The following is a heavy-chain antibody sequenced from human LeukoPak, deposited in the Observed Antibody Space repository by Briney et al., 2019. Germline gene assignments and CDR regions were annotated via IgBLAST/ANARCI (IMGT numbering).Heavy chain of an antibody. J-gene: IGHJ6*03. V-gene: IGHV3-7*01. D-gene: IGHD5-18*01. CDR1: GFTFGDYA. Sequence: GGSLRLSCTASGFTFGDYAMTWVRQAPGKGLEWVANIKQDGSEKYYVDSVKGRFTISRDNAKNSLYLQMNSLRAEDTAVYYCARDRLSYLNYYYYYYMDVWGKGTTVTVSS. CDR2: IKQDGSEK. CDR3: ARDRLSYLNYYYYYYMDV.